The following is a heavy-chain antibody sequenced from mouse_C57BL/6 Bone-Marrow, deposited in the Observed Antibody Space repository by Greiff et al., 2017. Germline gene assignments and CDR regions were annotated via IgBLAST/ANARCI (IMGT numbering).Heavy chain of an antibody. Sequence: EVQLQQSVAELVRPGASVKLSCTASGFNIKNTYMHWVKQRPEQGLEWIGRIDPANGNTKYAPKFQGKATITADTSSNTAYLQLSSLTSEDSAIYYCARWGFITAGVWYAMDYWGQGTSVTVSS. CDR3: ARWGFITAGVWYAMDY. V-gene: IGHV14-3*01. CDR1: GFNIKNTY. CDR2: IDPANGNT. J-gene: IGHJ4*01. D-gene: IGHD1-1*01.